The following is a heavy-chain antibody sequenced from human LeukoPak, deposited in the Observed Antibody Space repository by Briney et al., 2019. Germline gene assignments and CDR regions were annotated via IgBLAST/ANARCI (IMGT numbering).Heavy chain of an antibody. V-gene: IGHV4-30-2*01. CDR1: GGSISSGGYS. Sequence: SETLSLTCAVSGGSISSGGYSWSWIRQPPGKGLGWIGYIYHSGSTYYNPSLKSRVTISVDTSKNQFSLKLSSVTAADTAVYYCASGYDYVWGSYGRRNDYWGQGTLVTVSS. CDR3: ASGYDYVWGSYGRRNDY. J-gene: IGHJ4*02. D-gene: IGHD3-16*01. CDR2: IYHSGST.